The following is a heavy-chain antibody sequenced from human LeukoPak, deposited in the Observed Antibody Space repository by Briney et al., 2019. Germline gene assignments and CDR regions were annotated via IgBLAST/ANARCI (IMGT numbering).Heavy chain of an antibody. CDR2: ISGSGGST. CDR3: AKAPALAKDPDY. V-gene: IGHV3-23*01. Sequence: PGASLRLSCAASGFTFSSYVMNWVRQAPGKGLEWVSAISGSGGSTYYADSVKGRFTISRDNSKNALYLQMNSLRAEDTAVYYCAKAPALAKDPDYWGQGTLVTVSS. CDR1: GFTFSSYV. J-gene: IGHJ4*02.